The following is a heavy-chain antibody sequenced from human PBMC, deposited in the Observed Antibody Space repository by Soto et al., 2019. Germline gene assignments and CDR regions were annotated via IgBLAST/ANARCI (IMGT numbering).Heavy chain of an antibody. D-gene: IGHD3-10*01. J-gene: IGHJ4*02. Sequence: QVQLVQSGAEVKKPGASVKVSCKASGYTFSGFYIHWVRQAPGQGLEWMGWIYPQSGGTDYAQKFQGWVTMTRDTSVSTAYMELSNLKSDDTAVYYCVVRGVSDIDYWGQGTLVTVSS. CDR2: IYPQSGGT. V-gene: IGHV1-2*04. CDR1: GYTFSGFY. CDR3: VVRGVSDIDY.